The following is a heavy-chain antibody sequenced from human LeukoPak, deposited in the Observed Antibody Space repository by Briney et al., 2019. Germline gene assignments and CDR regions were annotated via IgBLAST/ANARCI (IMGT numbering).Heavy chain of an antibody. Sequence: GASVKVSCKASGYTFTGYYMHWVRQAPGQGLEWMGWINPNSGGTNYAQKFQGRVTMTRDTSISTAYMELSRLRSDDTAVYYCARGERPAALYYYYMDVWGKGTTVTVSS. CDR2: INPNSGGT. CDR1: GYTFTGYY. CDR3: ARGERPAALYYYYMDV. J-gene: IGHJ6*03. V-gene: IGHV1-2*02. D-gene: IGHD2-2*01.